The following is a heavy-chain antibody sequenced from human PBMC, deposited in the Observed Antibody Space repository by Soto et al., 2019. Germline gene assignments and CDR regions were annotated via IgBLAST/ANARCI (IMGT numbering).Heavy chain of an antibody. V-gene: IGHV3-23*01. D-gene: IGHD5-18*01. CDR2: ISGSGGST. Sequence: GGSLRLSCAASGFTFSSYAMSWVRQAPGKGLEWDSAISGSGGSTYYADSVKGRFTISRDNSKNTLYLQMNSLRAEDTAVYYCANLRRTAIQLWLDLNDYWGQGTLVTVSS. CDR1: GFTFSSYA. J-gene: IGHJ4*02. CDR3: ANLRRTAIQLWLDLNDY.